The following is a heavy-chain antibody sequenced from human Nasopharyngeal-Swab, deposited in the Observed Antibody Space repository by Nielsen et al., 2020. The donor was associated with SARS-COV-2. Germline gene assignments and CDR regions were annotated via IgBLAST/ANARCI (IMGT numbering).Heavy chain of an antibody. Sequence: SVKVSCKTSGDTFTNSAISWVRQAPGQGLEWMGGIVPALGLPNYAQKFRGRVTISADRSTTTSYLELSSLRSEDTAIYYCAREGEYGAYDAPDYWGPGTLVTVSS. CDR3: AREGEYGAYDAPDY. J-gene: IGHJ4*02. CDR2: IVPALGLP. D-gene: IGHD5-12*01. CDR1: GDTFTNSA. V-gene: IGHV1-69*10.